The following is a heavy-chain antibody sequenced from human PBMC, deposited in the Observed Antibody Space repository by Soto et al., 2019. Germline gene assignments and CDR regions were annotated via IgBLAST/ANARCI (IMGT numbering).Heavy chain of an antibody. V-gene: IGHV2-5*02. J-gene: IGHJ5*01. Sequence: QITLKESGPPLVKPTQTLTLTCTFSGFSLSTGGVGVGWIRQPPGKALDWLALIYWDDDKRYSPSLKSRLTITKDTSNNQVVLTMTNMDPVDTATYYCAHLGYCTSGYCYGWFDSWGQGTLVTVSS. CDR2: IYWDDDK. CDR3: AHLGYCTSGYCYGWFDS. CDR1: GFSLSTGGVG. D-gene: IGHD2-8*01.